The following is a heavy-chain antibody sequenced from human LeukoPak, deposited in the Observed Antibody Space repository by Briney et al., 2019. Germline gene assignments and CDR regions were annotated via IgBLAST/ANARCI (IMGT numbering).Heavy chain of an antibody. D-gene: IGHD1-26*01. Sequence: SETLSLTCTVSGGSISRSSYYWGWIRQPPGKGLEWIGSIYYSGSTYYNPSLKSRVTISVDTSKNQFSLKLSSVTAADTAVYYCARPEVGATRGLDYWGQGTLVTVSS. CDR3: ARPEVGATRGLDY. CDR1: GGSISRSSYY. CDR2: IYYSGST. J-gene: IGHJ4*02. V-gene: IGHV4-39*01.